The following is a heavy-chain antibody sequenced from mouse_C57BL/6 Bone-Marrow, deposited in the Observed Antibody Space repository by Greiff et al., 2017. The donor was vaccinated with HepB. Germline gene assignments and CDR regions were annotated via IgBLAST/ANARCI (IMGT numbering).Heavy chain of an antibody. D-gene: IGHD2-2*01. J-gene: IGHJ3*01. CDR3: ATYGYDEAY. Sequence: QMQLKESGPGLVQPSQSLSITCTVSGFSLTSYGVHWVRQSPGKGLEWLGVIWSGGSTDYNAAFISRLSISKDNSKSQVFFKMNSLQADDTAIYYCATYGYDEAYWGQGTLVTVSA. V-gene: IGHV2-2*01. CDR1: GFSLTSYG. CDR2: IWSGGST.